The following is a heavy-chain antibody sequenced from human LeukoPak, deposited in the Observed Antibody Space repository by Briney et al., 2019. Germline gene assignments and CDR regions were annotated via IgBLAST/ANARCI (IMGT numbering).Heavy chain of an antibody. Sequence: GASVKVSCKASGYTFTSYDINWVRQATGQGLEWMGWMNPNSGNTGYAQKFQGRVTMTRDTSISTAYMELSRLRSDDTAVYYCARVKGVDTAMAGEYWGQGTLVTVSS. CDR2: MNPNSGNT. V-gene: IGHV1-8*02. CDR3: ARVKGVDTAMAGEY. CDR1: GYTFTSYD. D-gene: IGHD5-18*01. J-gene: IGHJ4*02.